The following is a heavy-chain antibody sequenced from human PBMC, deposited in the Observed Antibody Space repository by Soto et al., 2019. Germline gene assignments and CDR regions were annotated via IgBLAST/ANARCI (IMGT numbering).Heavy chain of an antibody. CDR2: ISTYNGNT. Sequence: ASVKVSCKASGYTFTSYGISWVRQAPGQGLEWMGWISTYNGNTKYAQKLQGRVTMTTDTSTSTAYMELRSLRSDDTAVFYCAREMVRGVGSDYWGQGTMVTVSS. D-gene: IGHD3-10*01. V-gene: IGHV1-18*01. CDR1: GYTFTSYG. J-gene: IGHJ4*02. CDR3: AREMVRGVGSDY.